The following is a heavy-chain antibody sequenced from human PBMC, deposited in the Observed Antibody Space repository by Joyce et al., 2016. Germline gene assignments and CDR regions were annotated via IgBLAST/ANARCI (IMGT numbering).Heavy chain of an antibody. Sequence: EVQLVQSGPEVKKPGESLKISCEGSGYSFTKYWIGWVRQMPGKCREWVGVMYPDDSDTRYRPSFQGQVTISADKSINTAYLQWNSLRASDTAIYYCANTPVPGSTGWNYYFDLWGRGTLVTVSS. V-gene: IGHV5-51*01. CDR2: MYPDDSDT. J-gene: IGHJ2*01. D-gene: IGHD1-7*01. CDR3: ANTPVPGSTGWNYYFDL. CDR1: GYSFTKYW.